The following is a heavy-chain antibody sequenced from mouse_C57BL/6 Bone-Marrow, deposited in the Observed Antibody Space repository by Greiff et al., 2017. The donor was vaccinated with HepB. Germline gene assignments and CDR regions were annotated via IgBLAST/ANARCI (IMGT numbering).Heavy chain of an antibody. CDR3: APHYDGDYYAMDY. CDR1: GFSLTSYG. Sequence: VKLVESGPGLVQPSQSLSITCTVSGFSLTSYGVHWVRQSPGKGLEWLGVIWRGGSTDYNAAFMSRLSITKDNSKSQVFFKMNSLQADDTAIYYCAPHYDGDYYAMDYWGQGTSVTVSS. J-gene: IGHJ4*01. D-gene: IGHD1-2*01. CDR2: IWRGGST. V-gene: IGHV2-5*01.